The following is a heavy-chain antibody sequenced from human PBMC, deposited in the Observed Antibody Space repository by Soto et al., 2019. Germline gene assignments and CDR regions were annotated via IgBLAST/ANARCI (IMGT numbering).Heavy chain of an antibody. D-gene: IGHD6-19*01. Sequence: SVKGRFTISRDNAKNSLYLQMNSLRDEDTAVYYCARDAGYSSGWTLALDIWGQGTMVTVSS. J-gene: IGHJ3*02. V-gene: IGHV3-48*02. CDR3: ARDAGYSSGWTLALDI.